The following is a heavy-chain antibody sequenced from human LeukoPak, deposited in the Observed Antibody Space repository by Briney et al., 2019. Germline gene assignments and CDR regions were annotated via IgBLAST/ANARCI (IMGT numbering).Heavy chain of an antibody. CDR3: ARTLHGSGWCPFDY. CDR1: GYSISSAYF. V-gene: IGHV4-38-2*02. J-gene: IGHJ4*02. Sequence: SETLSLTCTVSGYSISSAYFWGWIRQPPGKGLEWIGNVYHNGNTWYNSSLKSRVALSVDTSKNQFSLKLSSVTAADTAVYFCARTLHGSGWCPFDYWGQGSLVTVSS. D-gene: IGHD6-19*01. CDR2: VYHNGNT.